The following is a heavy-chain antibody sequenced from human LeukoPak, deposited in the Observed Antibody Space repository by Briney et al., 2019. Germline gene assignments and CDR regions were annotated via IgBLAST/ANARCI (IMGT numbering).Heavy chain of an antibody. Sequence: ASVKVSCKPSVYTFSRFYIHWVRQAPGQGLEWMGWISPNSGGTDYAQRFQGRVTMTRDKSISTAYMELGSLRSDDAAVYYCAIQPWGSGNNWYFDLWGRGTLVTVSS. D-gene: IGHD7-27*01. V-gene: IGHV1-2*02. J-gene: IGHJ2*01. CDR1: VYTFSRFY. CDR2: ISPNSGGT. CDR3: AIQPWGSGNNWYFDL.